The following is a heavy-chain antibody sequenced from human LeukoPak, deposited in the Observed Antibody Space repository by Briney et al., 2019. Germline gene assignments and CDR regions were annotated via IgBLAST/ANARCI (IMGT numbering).Heavy chain of an antibody. CDR2: MNPNSGNT. Sequence: ASVTVSXKASGYTFTSYDINWVRQATGQGLEWMGWMNPNSGNTGYAQKFQGRVTMTRNTSISTAYMELSSLRSEDTAVYYCARSLLVLDAFDIWGQGTMVTVSS. CDR3: ARSLLVLDAFDI. J-gene: IGHJ3*02. CDR1: GYTFTSYD. D-gene: IGHD3-10*01. V-gene: IGHV1-8*01.